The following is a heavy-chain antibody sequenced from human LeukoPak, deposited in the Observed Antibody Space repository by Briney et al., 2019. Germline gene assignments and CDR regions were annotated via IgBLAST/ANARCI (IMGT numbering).Heavy chain of an antibody. Sequence: GGSLRLSCAASGFTFSTYWMSWVRQAPGKGLEWVANIKQEGTEKYYADSVKGRFSISRDNSKNTLYLQMNSLRAEDTAVYYCARWVGAAGFDYWGQGTLVTVSS. CDR2: IKQEGTEK. J-gene: IGHJ4*02. CDR3: ARWVGAAGFDY. V-gene: IGHV3-7*01. CDR1: GFTFSTYW. D-gene: IGHD2-15*01.